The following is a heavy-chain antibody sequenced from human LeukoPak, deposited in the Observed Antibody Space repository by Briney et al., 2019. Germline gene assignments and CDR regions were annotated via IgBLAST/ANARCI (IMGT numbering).Heavy chain of an antibody. CDR3: ARLLSNYDFWSGGVDY. Sequence: ASVKVSCKASGYTFTSYAMHWVRQAPGQRLEWMGWINAGNGNTKYSQKFQGRVTITRDTSASTAYMELSSLRSEDTAVYYCARLLSNYDFWSGGVDYWGQGTLVTVSS. D-gene: IGHD3-3*01. V-gene: IGHV1-3*01. J-gene: IGHJ4*02. CDR1: GYTFTSYA. CDR2: INAGNGNT.